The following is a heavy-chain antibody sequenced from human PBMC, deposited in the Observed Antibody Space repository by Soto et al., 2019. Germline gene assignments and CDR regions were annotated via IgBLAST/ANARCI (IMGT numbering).Heavy chain of an antibody. CDR3: ERVTEPFLGAAAFSTRSPNHWF. V-gene: IGHV3-21*01. J-gene: IGHJ5*01. Sequence: GGSLRLSCSASGFAFSFYTMSWLRQAPGGGLEWVSTISSSGAFIYYADSVEGRFTISRDNAENSLFLQMNSLRAEDTAVYFCERVTEPFLGAAAFSTRSPNHWF. CDR2: ISSSGAFI. D-gene: IGHD6-13*01. CDR1: GFAFSFYT.